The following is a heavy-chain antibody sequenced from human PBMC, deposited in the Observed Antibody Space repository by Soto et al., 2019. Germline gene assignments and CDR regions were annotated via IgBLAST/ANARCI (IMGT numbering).Heavy chain of an antibody. V-gene: IGHV3-49*03. D-gene: IGHD6-6*01. CDR2: IRSKAYGGTT. CDR1: GFTFGDYA. CDR3: TRDYSSSSEMFHYYYYYMDV. Sequence: GGSLRLSCTASGFTFGDYAMSWFHQAPGKGLEWVGFIRSKAYGGTTEYAASVKGRFTISRDDSKSIAYLQMNSLKTEDTAVYYCTRDYSSSSEMFHYYYYYMDVWGKGTTVTVSS. J-gene: IGHJ6*03.